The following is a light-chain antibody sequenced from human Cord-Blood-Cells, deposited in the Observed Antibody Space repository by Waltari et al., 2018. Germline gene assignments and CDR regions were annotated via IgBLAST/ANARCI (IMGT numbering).Light chain of an antibody. CDR3: QQYNSYWT. J-gene: IGKJ1*01. Sequence: DIQMTQSPSTLSASVGDRVTITCRASQSISSWLAWYQQKPGKAPKLLIYKASSLESGVPSRFNGSGSGTEFTLNISSLQPDDFATYYCQQYNSYWTFGQGTKVEIK. CDR2: KAS. CDR1: QSISSW. V-gene: IGKV1-5*03.